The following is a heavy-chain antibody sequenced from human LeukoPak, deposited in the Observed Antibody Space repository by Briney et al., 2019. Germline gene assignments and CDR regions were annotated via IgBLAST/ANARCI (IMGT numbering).Heavy chain of an antibody. J-gene: IGHJ4*02. V-gene: IGHV3-9*01. CDR1: TFTFSDYG. Sequence: GGSLRLSCIGSTFTFSDYGMHWVRQAPGKGLEWVSGLSWNGATVGYADSVKGRFTISRDNTKNSLYLQMSSLKTEDTALYYCAKDIGIALRGATFENWGQGTLVTVSS. D-gene: IGHD3-10*01. CDR2: LSWNGATV. CDR3: AKDIGIALRGATFEN.